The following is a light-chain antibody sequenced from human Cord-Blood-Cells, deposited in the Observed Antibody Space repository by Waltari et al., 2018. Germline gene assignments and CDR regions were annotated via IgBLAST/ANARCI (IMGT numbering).Light chain of an antibody. J-gene: IGKJ1*01. V-gene: IGKV1-39*01. CDR1: QSISSY. CDR3: QQSHSTPRT. Sequence: DIQMTQSPSYLSASVGDRVTITCRASQSISSYLNWYQQKPGKAPKLLIYAASSLQSGVPSRFSGSGSGTDFTLTIGSLQPEDFATYYCQQSHSTPRTFGQGTKVEIK. CDR2: AAS.